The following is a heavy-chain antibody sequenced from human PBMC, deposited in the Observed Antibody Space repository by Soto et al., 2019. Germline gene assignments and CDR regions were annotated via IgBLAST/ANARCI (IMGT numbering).Heavy chain of an antibody. J-gene: IGHJ6*02. V-gene: IGHV1-69*12. CDR1: GGTFTSSA. CDR2: IMPVFRTP. CDR3: ARDKDRPQLGGNYYYILDV. D-gene: IGHD3-3*02. Sequence: QVHLEQSGAEVKKPGSSVKVSCKASGGTFTSSAISWVRQAPGQGLEWMGGIMPVFRTPDYAQQFQGRVTVSADESTSTAYMELSGLTSDDTAVYYCARDKDRPQLGGNYYYILDVWGQGTTVTVSS.